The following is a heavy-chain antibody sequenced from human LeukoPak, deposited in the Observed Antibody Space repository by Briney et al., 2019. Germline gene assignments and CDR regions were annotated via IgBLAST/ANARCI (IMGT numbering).Heavy chain of an antibody. D-gene: IGHD2-15*01. CDR2: ISSSSTYI. J-gene: IGHJ4*02. Sequence: KTGGSLRLSCAASGFTFSSYTMNWVRQAPGKGLEWVSFISSSSTYIYYADSVKGRFTISRDNAKNSLYLQMNSLRAEDTALYYCVRHVPECSGDTCYPYYFDYWGQGTLVTVSS. V-gene: IGHV3-21*01. CDR3: VRHVPECSGDTCYPYYFDY. CDR1: GFTFSSYT.